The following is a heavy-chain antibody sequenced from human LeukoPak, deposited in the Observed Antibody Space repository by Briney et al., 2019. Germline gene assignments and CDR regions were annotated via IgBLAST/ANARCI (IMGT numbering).Heavy chain of an antibody. CDR1: GGSMNSYY. CDR2: IYYSGST. D-gene: IGHD2-15*01. J-gene: IGHJ4*02. V-gene: IGHV4-59*01. Sequence: SETLSLTCSVSGGSMNSYYWSWIRQSPGKGLGWIGYIYYSGSTNYNPSLKSRVTISVDTSKNQFSLKLSSVTAADTAVYYCARAVVVVAATHFDYWGQGTLVTVSS. CDR3: ARAVVVVAATHFDY.